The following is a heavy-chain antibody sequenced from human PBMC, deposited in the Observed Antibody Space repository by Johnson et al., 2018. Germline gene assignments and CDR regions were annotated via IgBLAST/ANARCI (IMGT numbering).Heavy chain of an antibody. Sequence: VQLVQSGGGLVQPGGSLRLSCAASGFTFSSYSMNWVRQAPGKGLEWVSSISSSSSYIYYADSVKGRFTISRDNSKNTLYLQMNSLRAEDTAVYYCAQCQGGGRGPGDYYYGMDVWGQGTTVTVSS. D-gene: IGHD3-16*01. J-gene: IGHJ6*02. V-gene: IGHV3-21*04. CDR3: AQCQGGGRGPGDYYYGMDV. CDR1: GFTFSSYS. CDR2: ISSSSSYI.